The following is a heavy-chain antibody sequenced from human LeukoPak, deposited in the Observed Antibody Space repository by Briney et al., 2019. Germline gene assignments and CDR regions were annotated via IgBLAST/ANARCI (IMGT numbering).Heavy chain of an antibody. CDR3: AKDRTAMVSMFDY. V-gene: IGHV3-23*01. Sequence: GSLRLSYAASGFTFSSYAMSWVRQAPGKGLEWVSAISGSGGTTYYADSVKGRFTISRDNSKNTLYLQMNSLRAEDTAVYYCAKDRTAMVSMFDYWGQGTLVTVSS. CDR2: ISGSGGTT. D-gene: IGHD5-18*01. J-gene: IGHJ4*02. CDR1: GFTFSSYA.